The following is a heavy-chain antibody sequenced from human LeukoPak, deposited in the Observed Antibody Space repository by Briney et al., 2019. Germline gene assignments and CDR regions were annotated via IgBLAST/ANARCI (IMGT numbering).Heavy chain of an antibody. CDR2: ISYDGSNE. V-gene: IGHV3-30*18. CDR1: GFTFSSYG. CDR3: AKGLVGTEYFQH. D-gene: IGHD2-8*02. Sequence: GGSLRLSCAASGFTFSSYGMHWVRQAPGKGLEWVAVISYDGSNEYYADSVKGRFTISRDNSKNTLYLQMSSLRAEDTAVYHCAKGLVGTEYFQHWGQGTLVTVSS. J-gene: IGHJ1*01.